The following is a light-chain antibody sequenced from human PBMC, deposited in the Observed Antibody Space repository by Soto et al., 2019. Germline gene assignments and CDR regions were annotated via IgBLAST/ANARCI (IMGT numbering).Light chain of an antibody. V-gene: IGLV1-47*01. CDR2: RNN. CDR3: AAWDDSLSGVV. CDR1: SSNIGSNY. J-gene: IGLJ2*01. Sequence: QSVLTQPPSASGTPGQRVTISCSGSSSNIGSNYVYWYQRLPGTAPNLLIYRNNQRPSGVPDRFSGSKSGTSASLAISGLRSEDEADYYCAAWDDSLSGVVFGGGRKLTVL.